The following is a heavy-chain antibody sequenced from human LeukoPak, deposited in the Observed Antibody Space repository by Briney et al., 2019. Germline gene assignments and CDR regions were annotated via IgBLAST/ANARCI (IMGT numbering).Heavy chain of an antibody. Sequence: ASVKVSCKASGYTFTGYYMHWVPQAPGQGLEWRGSSNPNSDDTNYAQMFQDRVTMTRDTPISTASMDTSRQRSDNTAVYYCAREDDFLDYWGQGTLVTVSS. CDR2: SNPNSDDT. V-gene: IGHV1-2*02. D-gene: IGHD2-21*02. CDR1: GYTFTGYY. J-gene: IGHJ4*02. CDR3: AREDDFLDY.